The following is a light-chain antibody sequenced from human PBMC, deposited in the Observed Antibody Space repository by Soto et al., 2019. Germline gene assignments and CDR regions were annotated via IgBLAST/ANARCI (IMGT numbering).Light chain of an antibody. CDR2: AAS. CDR1: QGISNY. CDR3: QTYNSAPRT. J-gene: IGKJ5*01. Sequence: DIQMTQSPSSLSASVGDRVTITCRASQGISNYLAWYQQKPGKVPKLLIYAASTLQSGVPSRFSGSGSGTDFTLAISSLQPDDVATYYCQTYNSAPRTFGQGTRLEIK. V-gene: IGKV1-27*01.